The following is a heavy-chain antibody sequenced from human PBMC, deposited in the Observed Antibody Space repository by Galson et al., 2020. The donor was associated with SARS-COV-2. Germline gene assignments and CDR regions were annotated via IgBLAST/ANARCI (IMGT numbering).Heavy chain of an antibody. J-gene: IGHJ4*01. V-gene: IGHV4-30-4*01. D-gene: IGHD2-21*01. CDR2: VYYSGGT. CDR3: ARDLVAIRY. CDR1: GGSISSGDYY. Sequence: SETLSLTCTVSGGSISSGDYYWSWIRQPPGKGLEWIGYVYYSGGTYYNPSLKSRVTISLDTSKDQFYLMLSSVTAADTAMYYCARDLVAIRYWGQGTLVTVSS.